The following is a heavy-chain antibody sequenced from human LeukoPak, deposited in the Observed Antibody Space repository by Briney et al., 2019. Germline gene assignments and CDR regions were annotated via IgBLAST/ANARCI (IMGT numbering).Heavy chain of an antibody. CDR1: GYTFTSYD. CDR2: MNPNSGNT. D-gene: IGHD6-13*01. Sequence: GASVKVSCKASGYTFTSYDINWVRQAPGQGLEWMGWMNPNSGNTVYAQKFQGRVTMTRNTSISTAYMELSSLRSEDTAVYYRARGSSSWIPYYYYMDVWGKGTTVTVSS. V-gene: IGHV1-8*01. J-gene: IGHJ6*03. CDR3: ARGSSSWIPYYYYMDV.